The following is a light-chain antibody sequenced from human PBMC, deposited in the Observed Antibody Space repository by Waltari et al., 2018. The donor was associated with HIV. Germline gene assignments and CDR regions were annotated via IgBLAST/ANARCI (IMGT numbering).Light chain of an antibody. J-gene: IGLJ1*01. V-gene: IGLV3-21*02. CDR3: QVWDTFSDRYV. CDR1: NIASYS. CDR2: GDS. Sequence: SYELTQPPSVSVAPGQTATVTCGGANIASYSVHWYQQKPGQAPVLVVYGDSKRPSGIPERFAGSNSDNTATLTISRVAAGDEAAYYCQVWDTFSDRYVFGAGTEVTVL.